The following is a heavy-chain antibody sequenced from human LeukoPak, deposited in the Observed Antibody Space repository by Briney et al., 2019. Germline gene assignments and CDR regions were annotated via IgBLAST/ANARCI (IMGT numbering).Heavy chain of an antibody. V-gene: IGHV2-5*02. D-gene: IGHD1-26*01. CDR2: IYWDDEK. CDR1: GFSLTTSGVG. Sequence: SGPTLVKPTQTLTLTCTFSGFSLTTSGVGVGWTRQPPGKALEWLALIYWDDEKRYSPSLKSRLTITKDTSKNQVVLTMTNMDPVDTAIYYCVHRLRSSNGSYLLDYWGQGTLVTVSS. CDR3: VHRLRSSNGSYLLDY. J-gene: IGHJ4*02.